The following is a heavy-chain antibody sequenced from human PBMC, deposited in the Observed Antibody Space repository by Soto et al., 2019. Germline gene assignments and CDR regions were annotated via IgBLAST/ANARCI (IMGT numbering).Heavy chain of an antibody. J-gene: IGHJ4*02. CDR3: VRTYGDYYFDY. D-gene: IGHD4-17*01. CDR1: GFSLSDYT. Sequence: EVQLVESGGGLVQPGGSLRLSCAASGFSLSDYTMKWVRQAPGKGLEWVSSIGGSGGFIYYADSVRGRFTISKDNAKNSLYLQMSSLRVEDTAVYYCVRTYGDYYFDYWGQGILVTVSS. V-gene: IGHV3-21*01. CDR2: IGGSGGFI.